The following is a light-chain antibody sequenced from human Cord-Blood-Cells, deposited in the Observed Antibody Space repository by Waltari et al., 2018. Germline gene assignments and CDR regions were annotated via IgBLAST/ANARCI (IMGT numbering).Light chain of an antibody. CDR1: QSISSY. CDR2: AAS. CDR3: QQSYSTPRT. V-gene: IGKV1-39*01. Sequence: DIQMTQSPSSLSASVGDRVTITCRASQSISSYLNCYQQKPGKAPKHLIYAASSLQSGVPSRFSGSGAGTDFTLTISSLQPEDCATYYCQQSYSTPRTFGQGTKLEIK. J-gene: IGKJ2*01.